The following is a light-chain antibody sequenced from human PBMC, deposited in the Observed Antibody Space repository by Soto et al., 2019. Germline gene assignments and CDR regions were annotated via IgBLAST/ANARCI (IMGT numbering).Light chain of an antibody. CDR2: AAS. V-gene: IGKV1-39*01. Sequence: DIQVTQSQSSLSASXXDKVXITSPESQSISSYLNWYQQKPGKAPKXXIYAASSLQSGVPSRFSGSGSGTDFTLTISSLQPEDFATYYCQQSYSTPITFGQGTRLEIK. CDR1: QSISSY. J-gene: IGKJ5*01. CDR3: QQSYSTPIT.